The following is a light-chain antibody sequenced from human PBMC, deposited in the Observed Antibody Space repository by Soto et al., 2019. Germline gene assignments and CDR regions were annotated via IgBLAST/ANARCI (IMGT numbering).Light chain of an antibody. CDR1: QSVSSN. J-gene: IGKJ1*01. Sequence: EIVLTQSPGTLALSPCERATLSSRASQSVSSNLAWYQQKPGQAPRLLIYGASTRATGIPARFSGSGSGTEFTLTISSLQSEDFAVYYCQQYNNWPLFGQGTKVDIK. V-gene: IGKV3-15*01. CDR3: QQYNNWPL. CDR2: GAS.